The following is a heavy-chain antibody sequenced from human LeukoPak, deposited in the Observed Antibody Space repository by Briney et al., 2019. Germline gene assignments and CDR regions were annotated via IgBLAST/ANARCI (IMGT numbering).Heavy chain of an antibody. D-gene: IGHD3-16*02. Sequence: RPSETLSLTCTVSGGSISSSSYYWGWIRQPPGKGLEWIGSINYSGNTCYNPSLKSRVTMSVDTSKNQFSLKLSSVTAADTAVYYCARGVVVAGTHFDYWGQGTLVTVSS. CDR3: ARGVVVAGTHFDY. J-gene: IGHJ4*02. CDR1: GGSISSSSYY. V-gene: IGHV4-39*01. CDR2: INYSGNT.